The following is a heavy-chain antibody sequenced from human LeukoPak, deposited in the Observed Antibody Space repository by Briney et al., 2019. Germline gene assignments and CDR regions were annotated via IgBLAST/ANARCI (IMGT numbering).Heavy chain of an antibody. D-gene: IGHD3-22*01. Sequence: GGSLRLSCAASGFTFSSYAMSWVRQAPGKGLEWVSAISGSGGSTYYADSVKGRFTISRDNSKNTLYLQMNSLRAEDTAVYYCAKKGRYYYGSSGYYPFDYWGQGTLVTVSS. J-gene: IGHJ4*02. CDR3: AKKGRYYYGSSGYYPFDY. CDR1: GFTFSSYA. V-gene: IGHV3-23*01. CDR2: ISGSGGST.